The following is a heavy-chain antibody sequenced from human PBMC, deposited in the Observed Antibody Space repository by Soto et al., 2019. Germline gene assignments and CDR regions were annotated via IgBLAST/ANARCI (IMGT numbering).Heavy chain of an antibody. D-gene: IGHD3-22*01. J-gene: IGHJ5*02. CDR2: IYYSGST. Sequence: SETLSLTCTVSGGSISSSSYYWGWIRQPPGKGLEWIGSIYYSGSTYYNPSLKSRVTISVDTSKNQFSLKLSSVTAADTAVYYCARQADFRYYDSSGYLYWFDPWGQGTLVTVSS. V-gene: IGHV4-39*01. CDR1: GGSISSSSYY. CDR3: ARQADFRYYDSSGYLYWFDP.